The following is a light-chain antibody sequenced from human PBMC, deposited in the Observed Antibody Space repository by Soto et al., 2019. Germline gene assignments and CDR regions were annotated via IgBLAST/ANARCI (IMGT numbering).Light chain of an antibody. CDR2: RNN. CDR1: SSNIGSNY. V-gene: IGLV1-47*01. CDR3: AAWDDSLSGYV. Sequence: SVLTQPPSASGTPGQRVTLSCSGSSSNIGSNYVYWYQQLPGTAPKLLIYRNNQRPSGVPDRFSGSKSYTSASLAISGLRSEDEADYYCAAWDDSLSGYVFGTGTKLTVL. J-gene: IGLJ1*01.